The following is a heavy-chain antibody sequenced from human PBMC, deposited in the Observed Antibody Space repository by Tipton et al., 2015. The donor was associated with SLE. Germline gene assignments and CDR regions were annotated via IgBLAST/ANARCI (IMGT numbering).Heavy chain of an antibody. CDR2: TYYMSKWYN. V-gene: IGHV6-1*01. CDR3: ARGFLYDGFQV. D-gene: IGHD2-2*02. Sequence: GLVKPSQTLSLTCAISEDSVSSNSAAWNWIRRSPSRGLEWLGRTYYMSKWYNDYAVSVKSRIIINPDTSKNQFSLQLTSVTPEDTAVYYCARGFLYDGFQVWGQGTLVTVSS. J-gene: IGHJ1*01. CDR1: EDSVSSNSAA.